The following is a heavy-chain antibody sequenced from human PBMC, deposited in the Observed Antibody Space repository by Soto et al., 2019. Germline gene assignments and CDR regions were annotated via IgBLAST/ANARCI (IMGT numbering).Heavy chain of an antibody. CDR1: GYTFTGYY. CDR2: INPNSGGT. D-gene: IGHD3-16*02. V-gene: IGHV1-2*04. J-gene: IGHJ4*02. Sequence: ASVKVSCKASGYTFTGYYMHWVRQAPGQGLEWKGWINPNSGGTNYAQKFQGWVTMTRDTSISTAYMELSRLRSDDTSVYYCARDRGGSYRSGFFDYWGQGTLVTVSS. CDR3: ARDRGGSYRSGFFDY.